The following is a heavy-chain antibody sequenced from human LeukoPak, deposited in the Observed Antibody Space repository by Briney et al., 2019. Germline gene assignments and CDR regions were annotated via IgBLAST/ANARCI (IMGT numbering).Heavy chain of an antibody. J-gene: IGHJ4*02. CDR3: ARVGLWFGEFSGGLDY. CDR1: GFTFSSYA. V-gene: IGHV3-30-3*01. D-gene: IGHD3-10*01. CDR2: ISYDGSNK. Sequence: GRSLRLSCAASGFTFSSYAMHLVRQAPGKGLEWVAVISYDGSNKYYADSVKGRFTISRDNSKNTLYLQMNSLRAEDTAVYYCARVGLWFGEFSGGLDYWGQGTLVTVSS.